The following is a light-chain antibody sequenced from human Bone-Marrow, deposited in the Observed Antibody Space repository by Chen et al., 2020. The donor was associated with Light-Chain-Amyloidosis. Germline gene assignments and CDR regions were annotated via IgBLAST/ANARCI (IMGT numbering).Light chain of an antibody. V-gene: IGKV3-20*01. J-gene: IGKJ4*01. CDR2: GSS. CDR3: KQYGTSPLT. CDR1: QTISSNY. Sequence: EIVLTQSPGTLSLYPGEGANLSCRASQTISSNYLTWYQQKFGQAPRLLIYGSSSRATGIPDRFTGSGSGTDFTLTINRLEPEDFAMYYCKQYGTSPLTFGGGTKVEIK.